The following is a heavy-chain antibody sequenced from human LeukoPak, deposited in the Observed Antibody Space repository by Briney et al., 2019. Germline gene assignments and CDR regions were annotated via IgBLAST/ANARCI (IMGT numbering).Heavy chain of an antibody. J-gene: IGHJ4*02. CDR2: INWNGGST. Sequence: ARGCLRLSRAPSGFTLEEYGMSCVPQAPEKGLERVSGINWNGGSTGYADTVKGRFTISRDNAKNSLYLQMISLRAEDRALYYCARYPSYYYDSSGYKEGSYFDYWGQGSLVSVCS. V-gene: IGHV3-20*04. CDR3: ARYPSYYYDSSGYKEGSYFDY. D-gene: IGHD3-22*01. CDR1: GFTLEEYG.